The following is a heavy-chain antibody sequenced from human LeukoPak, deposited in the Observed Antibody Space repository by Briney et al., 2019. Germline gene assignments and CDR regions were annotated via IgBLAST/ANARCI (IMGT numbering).Heavy chain of an antibody. Sequence: KSSETLSLTCTVSGYSISSGHYWGWIRQPPGKGLEWIGSIYHSGSTYYNPSLKSRVTISVDTSKNQFSLKLSSVTAADTAVYYCARDFGTGTDFNWFDPWGQGTLVTVSS. J-gene: IGHJ5*02. V-gene: IGHV4-38-2*02. D-gene: IGHD3/OR15-3a*01. CDR2: IYHSGST. CDR3: ARDFGTGTDFNWFDP. CDR1: GYSISSGHY.